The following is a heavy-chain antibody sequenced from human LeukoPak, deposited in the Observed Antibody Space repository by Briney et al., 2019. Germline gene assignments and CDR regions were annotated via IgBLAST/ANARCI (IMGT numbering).Heavy chain of an antibody. CDR1: GGSISSYY. V-gene: IGHV4-59*01. D-gene: IGHD1-1*01. CDR2: IYYSGST. Sequence: SETLSLTCTVSGGSISSYYWSWIRQPPGKGLEWIGYIYYSGSTNYNPSLKSRVTISVDTSKNQFSLKLSSVTAADTAVYFCAKGRVSSSTWYSTYYYYFYMDVWGKGTTVTVSS. J-gene: IGHJ6*03. CDR3: AKGRVSSSTWYSTYYYYFYMDV.